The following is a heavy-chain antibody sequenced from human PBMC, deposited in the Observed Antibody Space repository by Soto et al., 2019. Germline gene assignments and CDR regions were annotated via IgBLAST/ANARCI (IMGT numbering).Heavy chain of an antibody. V-gene: IGHV1-2*04. D-gene: IGHD3-10*01. CDR2: INPNSGVT. CDR1: GYTFTDYF. J-gene: IGHJ6*02. Sequence: QVQLVQSGAEVKKPGASVKVSCKASGYTFTDYFMHWVRQPPGQGPEWMGWINPNSGVTNYAQKFQGCVTMTSAASISTACMELSSLRSDATAVYYCAREMVRVVFVSYYYGMDVWGQGTTVTVSS. CDR3: AREMVRVVFVSYYYGMDV.